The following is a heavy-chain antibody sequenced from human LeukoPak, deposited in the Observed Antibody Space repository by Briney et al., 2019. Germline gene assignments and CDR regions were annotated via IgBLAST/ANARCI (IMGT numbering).Heavy chain of an antibody. J-gene: IGHJ4*02. CDR1: GGSLSGSY. D-gene: IGHD3-10*01. Sequence: PSETLSLTCAVYGGSLSGSYWSWIRQPPGKGLEWIGEINHSGSANYNPSLKSRVTLSIDKSKNQFSLKLSSVTAADTAVYYCAREIMVRGVIRSTYYYFDYWGQGTLVTVSS. V-gene: IGHV4-34*01. CDR3: AREIMVRGVIRSTYYYFDY. CDR2: INHSGSA.